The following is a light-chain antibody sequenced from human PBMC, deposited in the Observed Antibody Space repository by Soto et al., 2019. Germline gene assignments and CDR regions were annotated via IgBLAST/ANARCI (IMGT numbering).Light chain of an antibody. CDR2: GAS. J-gene: IGKJ1*01. V-gene: IGKV3-20*01. CDR3: QQYGSSPWT. CDR1: QSVSSN. Sequence: EIVMTQSPATLSVSPGERATLCCRVSQSVSSNLAWYQQKPGQAPRLLIYGASSRATGIPDRFSGSGSGTDFTLTISRLEPEDFAVYYCQQYGSSPWTFGQGTKVDIK.